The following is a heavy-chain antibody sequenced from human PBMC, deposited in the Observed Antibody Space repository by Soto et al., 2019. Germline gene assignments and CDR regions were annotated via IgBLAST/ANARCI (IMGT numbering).Heavy chain of an antibody. CDR3: ARQGSNGAYYYYGMDV. J-gene: IGHJ6*02. CDR1: GYIFIDYW. D-gene: IGHD2-8*01. CDR2: IYPGDSDT. V-gene: IGHV5-51*01. Sequence: GESLKISCKASGYIFIDYWIGWVRQMPGKGLEWMGIIYPGDSDTIYSPSFQGQVTFSVDKSTSTAYLQWSSLKASDTAMYYCARQGSNGAYYYYGMDVWGQGTTVTVS.